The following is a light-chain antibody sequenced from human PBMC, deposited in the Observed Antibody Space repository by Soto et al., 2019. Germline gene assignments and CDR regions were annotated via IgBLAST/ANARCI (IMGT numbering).Light chain of an antibody. CDR2: GAS. CDR1: QSVSSN. CDR3: QQYGSSPPMT. Sequence: IASTQSPATLTVSPWALSTLSCRASQSVSSNGACYQQKPGQAPRRLSYGASTRATGIPARFSGSGSGTEFTLTISSLQSEDFAVYYCQQYGSSPPMTFGQGTKV. V-gene: IGKV3-15*01. J-gene: IGKJ1*01.